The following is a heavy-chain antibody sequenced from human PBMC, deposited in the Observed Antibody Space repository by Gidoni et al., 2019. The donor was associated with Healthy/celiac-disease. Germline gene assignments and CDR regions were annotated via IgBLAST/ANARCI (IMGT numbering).Heavy chain of an antibody. D-gene: IGHD3-22*01. V-gene: IGHV4-59*01. J-gene: IGHJ4*02. CDR2: IYYSGST. CDR1: GGSISSYY. Sequence: QVQLQESGPGLVKPSETLSLTCTVSGGSISSYYWSWIRQPPGKGLEWIGYIYYSGSTNYNPSLKSRVTISVDTSKNQFSLKLSSVTAADTAVYYCARVKGSPLYDSSGFFDYWGQGTLVTVSS. CDR3: ARVKGSPLYDSSGFFDY.